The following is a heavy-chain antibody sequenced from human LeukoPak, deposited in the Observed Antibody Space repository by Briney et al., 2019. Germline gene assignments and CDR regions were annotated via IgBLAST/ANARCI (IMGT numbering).Heavy chain of an antibody. V-gene: IGHV4-59*08. D-gene: IGHD5-12*01. CDR1: GDSIITYY. CDR2: MYYSGST. J-gene: IGHJ4*02. Sequence: SETLSLTCTVSGDSIITYYWSWIRQPPGKGLEWIGYMYYSGSTNYNPSLKSRVTISVDKSMNQFSLTLSSVTAADTAVYYCARHSRGYDSEFGYWGQGTLVTVSS. CDR3: ARHSRGYDSEFGY.